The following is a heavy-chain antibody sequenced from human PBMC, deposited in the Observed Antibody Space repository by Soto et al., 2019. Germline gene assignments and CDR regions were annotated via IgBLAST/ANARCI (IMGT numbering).Heavy chain of an antibody. V-gene: IGHV4-61*01. CDR2: IFYSGST. CDR3: ARDVVTGSERSDP. CDR1: GDSVTSGTYY. Sequence: SETLSLTCSVSGDSVTSGTYYWSWIRQPPGKGLEWIGYIFYSGSTNYNPSLKSRVTISVDTSNNQFSLKLTSVTAADTAVYYCARDVVTGSERSDPWGQGTLVTVSS. D-gene: IGHD3-10*01. J-gene: IGHJ5*02.